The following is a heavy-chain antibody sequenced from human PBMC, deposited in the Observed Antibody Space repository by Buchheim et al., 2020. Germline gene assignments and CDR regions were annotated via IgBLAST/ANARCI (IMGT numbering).Heavy chain of an antibody. D-gene: IGHD2-2*01. CDR3: ARRGYCSSTSCGLLDN. V-gene: IGHV4-39*01. CDR2: IYYSGST. J-gene: IGHJ4*02. CDR1: GGSISSSSYY. Sequence: QLQLQESGPGLVKPSETLSLTCTVSGGSISSSSYYWGWIRQPPGKGLEWIGSIYYSGSTYYNPSLKSRVTISVDTSKNQFSLKLSSVTAADTAVYYCARRGYCSSTSCGLLDNWGQGTL.